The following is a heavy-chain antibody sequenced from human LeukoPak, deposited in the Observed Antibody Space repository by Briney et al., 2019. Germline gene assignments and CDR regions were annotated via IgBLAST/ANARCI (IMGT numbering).Heavy chain of an antibody. D-gene: IGHD1-1*01. CDR3: AGQQLERGEDH. V-gene: IGHV4-59*08. Sequence: SETLSLTCTVSGGSINDYYWSWIRQPAGKGLEWIGYILYSGTTNYNPSLESRVTISLDTSKNQFSLMVNSVTATDTAVYFCAGQQLERGEDHWGQGTLVIVSS. CDR2: ILYSGTT. CDR1: GGSINDYY. J-gene: IGHJ4*02.